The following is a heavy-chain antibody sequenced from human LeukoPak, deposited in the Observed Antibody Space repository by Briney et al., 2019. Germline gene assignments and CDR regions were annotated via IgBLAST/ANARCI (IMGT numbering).Heavy chain of an antibody. V-gene: IGHV3-23*01. CDR1: GFTFSTYA. CDR3: AKFEGLCGSANTCYHFDC. CDR2: LSGSGGST. J-gene: IGHJ4*02. D-gene: IGHD2-2*01. Sequence: GGSLRLSCDASGFTFSTYAMSWVRQAPGEGLEWVSGLSGSGGSTWYADSVKGRFTISRDNSKNAVYLHMNSLRAEDTAIYYCAKFEGLCGSANTCYHFDCWGQGTLVTVSS.